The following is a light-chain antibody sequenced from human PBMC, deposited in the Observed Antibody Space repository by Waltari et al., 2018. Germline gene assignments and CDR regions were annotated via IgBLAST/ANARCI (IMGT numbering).Light chain of an antibody. J-gene: IGLJ1*01. CDR2: EDS. CDR3: YSTDSSGNHRGV. CDR1: ALPKKK. Sequence: SYELTQPPSVSVSPGHTARITCYGDALPKKKGDWYQQKSGQAPVLVIYEDSKRPSGIPERFSGSSSGTMATLTISGAQVEDEADYYCYSTDSSGNHRGVFGTGTKVTVL. V-gene: IGLV3-10*01.